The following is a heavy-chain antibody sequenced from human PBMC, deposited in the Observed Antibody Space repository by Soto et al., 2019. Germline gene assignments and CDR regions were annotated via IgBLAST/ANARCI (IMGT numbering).Heavy chain of an antibody. Sequence: SSVKVSCKASGGTFSSYAISRVRQAPGQGLEWMGGIIPIFGTANYAQKFQGRVTITADESTSTAYMELSSLRSEDTAVYYCAISVRGMVRGVIIQSGEYYYYGMDLWGQGTTVTVSS. CDR3: AISVRGMVRGVIIQSGEYYYYGMDL. CDR1: GGTFSSYA. V-gene: IGHV1-69*13. CDR2: IIPIFGTA. J-gene: IGHJ6*02. D-gene: IGHD3-10*01.